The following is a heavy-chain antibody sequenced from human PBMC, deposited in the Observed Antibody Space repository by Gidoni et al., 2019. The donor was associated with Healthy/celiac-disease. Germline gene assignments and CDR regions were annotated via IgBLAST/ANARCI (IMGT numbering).Heavy chain of an antibody. CDR2: IIPIFGTA. J-gene: IGHJ4*02. CDR3: ARARWEVKTSYFDY. Sequence: QLQLVQSGAAVKKPGSSVQVSCKASGGTFSSYAISWVRQAPGQGLEWMGVIIPIFGTANYAQKFQGRVTITADESTSTAYMELSSMRAEDTAGYYCARARWEVKTSYFDYWGQGTLVTVSS. CDR1: GGTFSSYA. D-gene: IGHD1-26*01. V-gene: IGHV1-69*01.